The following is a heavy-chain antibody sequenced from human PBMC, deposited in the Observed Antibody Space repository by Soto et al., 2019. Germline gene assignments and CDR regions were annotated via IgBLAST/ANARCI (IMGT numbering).Heavy chain of an antibody. CDR1: GFTFSGYA. D-gene: IGHD5-12*01. CDR3: AKGDLDIVATTYYDS. V-gene: IGHV3-23*01. CDR2: ISSSGGST. J-gene: IGHJ4*02. Sequence: GSLRLSCAASGFTFSGYAMSWVRQAPGEGLEWVSAISSSGGSTYSADGVKGRFTISRDNSKNTLYLQMNSLRAEDTAVYYCAKGDLDIVATTYYDSWGQGTLVTVSS.